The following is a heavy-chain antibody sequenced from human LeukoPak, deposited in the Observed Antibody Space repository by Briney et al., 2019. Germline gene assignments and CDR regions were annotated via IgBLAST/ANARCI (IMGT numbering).Heavy chain of an antibody. V-gene: IGHV4-59*08. CDR2: IYYSGST. CDR3: ARHGAGRYSRLTMIPQVWFDP. Sequence: SETLSLTCTVSGYSISSGYYWSWIRQPPGKGLEWIGYIYYSGSTNYNPSLKSRVIISIDTSENQFSLKLSSVTAADTAVYFCARHGAGRYSRLTMIPQVWFDPWGQGTLVTVSS. CDR1: GYSISSGYY. J-gene: IGHJ5*02. D-gene: IGHD3-22*01.